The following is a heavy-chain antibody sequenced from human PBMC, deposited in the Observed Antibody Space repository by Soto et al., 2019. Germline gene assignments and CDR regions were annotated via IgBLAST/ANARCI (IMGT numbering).Heavy chain of an antibody. CDR3: ARDRGFLDPYYFDY. CDR2: IYYSGST. V-gene: IGHV4-59*01. J-gene: IGHJ4*02. CDR1: GGSLSSYY. D-gene: IGHD3-3*01. Sequence: PSETLSLTCTVSGGSLSSYYLSWVRQAPGKGLEWIGYIYYSGSTNYNPSLKSRVTISVDTSKNQFSLKLSSVTAADTAVYYCARDRGFLDPYYFDYWGQGTLVTVSS.